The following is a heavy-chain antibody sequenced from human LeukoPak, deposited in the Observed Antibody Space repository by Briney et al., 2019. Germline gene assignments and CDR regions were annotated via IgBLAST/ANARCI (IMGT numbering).Heavy chain of an antibody. CDR3: ARDRYDSSGYYIDY. Sequence: GASVKVSCKASGGTFSSYAISWVRQAPGQGLEWMGGIIPIFGTANYAQKFQGRITITADESTSTAYMELSSLRSEDTAAYYCARDRYDSSGYYIDYWGQGTLVTVSS. CDR2: IIPIFGTA. D-gene: IGHD3-22*01. CDR1: GGTFSSYA. V-gene: IGHV1-69*13. J-gene: IGHJ4*02.